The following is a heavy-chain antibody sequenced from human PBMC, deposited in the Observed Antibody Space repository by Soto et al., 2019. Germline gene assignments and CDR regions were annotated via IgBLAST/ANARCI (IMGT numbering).Heavy chain of an antibody. D-gene: IGHD1-26*01. V-gene: IGHV4-59*01. CDR3: GIVSWAGVLGDLFDY. Sequence: SETLSLTCTVSGGSISSYYWSWIRQPPGKGLEWIGYIYYSGSTNYNPSLKSRVTISVDTSKNQFSLKLSSVTAADTAVYYCGIVSWAGVLGDLFDYWGQGTLVIVSS. CDR1: GGSISSYY. J-gene: IGHJ4*02. CDR2: IYYSGST.